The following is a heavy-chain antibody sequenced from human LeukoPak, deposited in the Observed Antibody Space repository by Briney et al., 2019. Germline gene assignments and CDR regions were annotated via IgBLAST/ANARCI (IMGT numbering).Heavy chain of an antibody. Sequence: SETLSLTCTVSGGSISSSSYYWGWIRQPPGKGLEWIGSIYYSGSTYYNPSLKSRVTISVDTSKNQFSLKLSSVTAADTAVYYCARRWSGFDYWGQGTLVTVPS. CDR1: GGSISSSSYY. D-gene: IGHD3-3*01. V-gene: IGHV4-39*01. CDR2: IYYSGST. CDR3: ARRWSGFDY. J-gene: IGHJ4*02.